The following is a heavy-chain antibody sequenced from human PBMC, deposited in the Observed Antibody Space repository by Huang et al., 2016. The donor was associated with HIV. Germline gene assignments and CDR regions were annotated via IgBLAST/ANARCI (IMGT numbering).Heavy chain of an antibody. V-gene: IGHV4-39*01. D-gene: IGHD2-2*01. CDR3: AAHGSIVGIPAAPLRFDP. Sequence: QLQLQESGPGLVKPSETLSLTCTVSGGSLSSSSYYVGWIRQPPGKGLEWIGGIFHSGTTYYSPSLNIRFSIAVVTSRSQFSRKLGSVTAADTAVDYCAAHGSIVGIPAAPLRFDPWGQGTLVPVSS. CDR2: IFHSGTT. CDR1: GGSLSSSSYY. J-gene: IGHJ5*02.